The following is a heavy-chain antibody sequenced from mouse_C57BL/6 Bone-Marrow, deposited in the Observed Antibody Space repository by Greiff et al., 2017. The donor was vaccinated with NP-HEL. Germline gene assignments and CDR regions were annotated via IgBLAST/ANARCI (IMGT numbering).Heavy chain of an antibody. Sequence: VQLQQPGPGLVQPSQSLSITCTVSGFSLTSYGVHWVRQSPGKGLEWLGVIWSGGSTDYNAAFISRLSISKDNSKSQVFFKMNSLQADDTAIYYCARNRAYYSFLFDYWGQGTTLTVSS. D-gene: IGHD2-12*01. CDR3: ARNRAYYSFLFDY. CDR2: IWSGGST. V-gene: IGHV2-2*01. J-gene: IGHJ2*01. CDR1: GFSLTSYG.